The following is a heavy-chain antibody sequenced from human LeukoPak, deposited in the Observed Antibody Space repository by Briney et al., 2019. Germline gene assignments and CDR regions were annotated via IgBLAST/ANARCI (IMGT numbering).Heavy chain of an antibody. CDR1: GGTFSSYA. Sequence: GSSVKVSCKASGGTFSSYAISWVRQAPGQGLEWMGRIIPILGIANYAQKFQGRVTITADKSTSTAYMELSSLRSEDTAVYYCASSLGRTYYYYGMDVWGQGTTVTVSS. V-gene: IGHV1-69*04. CDR3: ASSLGRTYYYYGMDV. J-gene: IGHJ6*02. CDR2: IIPILGIA.